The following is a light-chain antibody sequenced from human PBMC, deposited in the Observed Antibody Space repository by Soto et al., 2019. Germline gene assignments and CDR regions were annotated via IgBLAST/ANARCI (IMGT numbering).Light chain of an antibody. CDR3: SSYAGSNNFV. J-gene: IGLJ1*01. Sequence: QSLLSQPPSASGSPGKSVTISCTGTSSDVGGYNYVSWYQQHPGKAPKLMIYEVSKRPSGVPDRFSGSKSGNTASLTVSGLQAEDEADYYCSSYAGSNNFVFGTGTKVTVL. V-gene: IGLV2-8*01. CDR1: SSDVGGYNY. CDR2: EVS.